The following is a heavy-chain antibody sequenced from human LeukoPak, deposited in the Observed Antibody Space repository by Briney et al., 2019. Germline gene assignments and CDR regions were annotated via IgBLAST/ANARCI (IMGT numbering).Heavy chain of an antibody. CDR2: ISGSGGST. V-gene: IGHV3-23*01. J-gene: IGHJ3*02. D-gene: IGHD3-22*01. CDR3: ASSLVGDSRGYDAFDI. Sequence: GGSLRLSCAASGFTFSTYAMSWVRQAPGKGLEWVSAISGSGGSTYFADSVKGRFTISRDNFKNTLYLQMNSLRVEDMGVYYYASSLVGDSRGYDAFDIWGQGTMVIVSS. CDR1: GFTFSTYA.